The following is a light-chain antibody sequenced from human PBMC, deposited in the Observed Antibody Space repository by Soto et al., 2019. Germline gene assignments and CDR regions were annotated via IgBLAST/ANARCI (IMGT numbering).Light chain of an antibody. CDR2: WAS. J-gene: IGKJ1*01. CDR1: QSVLYSSNNKNY. CDR3: QQYYSTATT. Sequence: DIVMTQSPDSLAVSLGERATINCKSSQSVLYSSNNKNYLAWYQQKPGQPPKLLIYWASTRDSGVPDRFSGSGSGTDFTLTISSLQAEDVAVYYCQQYYSTATTFGQGTKVEIK. V-gene: IGKV4-1*01.